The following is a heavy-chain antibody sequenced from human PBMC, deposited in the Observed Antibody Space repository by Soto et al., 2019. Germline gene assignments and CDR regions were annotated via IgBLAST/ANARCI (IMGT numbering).Heavy chain of an antibody. CDR2: IYSGGST. J-gene: IGHJ6*02. Sequence: GGSLRLSCAASGFTVSSNYMSWVRQAPGKGLEWVSVIYSGGSTYYADSVKGRFTISRDNSKNTLYLQMNSLRAEDTAVYYCARDKGHQYYDILTGYEANYNYGMDVWGQGTTVTVSS. CDR3: ARDKGHQYYDILTGYEANYNYGMDV. D-gene: IGHD3-9*01. CDR1: GFTVSSNY. V-gene: IGHV3-53*01.